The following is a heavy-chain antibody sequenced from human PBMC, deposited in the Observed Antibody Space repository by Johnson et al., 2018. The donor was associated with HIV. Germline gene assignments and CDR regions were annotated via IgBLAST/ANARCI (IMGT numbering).Heavy chain of an antibody. CDR1: GFTFSSYD. Sequence: VQLVESGGGLVQPGGSLRLSCAASGFTFSSYDMHWVRQATGKGLEWGSAIGTAGDTYYPGSVKGRFTISRENAKKAVYLQLNSLRAVDTAVYYCARANRGRNDAFDIWGQGTMVTVSS. D-gene: IGHD2-15*01. CDR2: IGTAGDT. J-gene: IGHJ3*02. CDR3: ARANRGRNDAFDI. V-gene: IGHV3-13*01.